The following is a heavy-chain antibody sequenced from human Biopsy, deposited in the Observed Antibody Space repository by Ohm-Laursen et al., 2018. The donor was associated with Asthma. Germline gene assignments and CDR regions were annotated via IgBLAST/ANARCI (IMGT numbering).Heavy chain of an antibody. V-gene: IGHV4-31*03. CDR1: GGSINIGDYY. Sequence: TLSLTCPVSGGSINIGDYYWSWIRQHPVKGLEWIGYIYYSGSTYYNPSLKSRVSISLDTSKNQFSLSLTSVTAADTAVYYCARTTYGDDGFDPWGQGTLATVSS. J-gene: IGHJ5*02. D-gene: IGHD4-17*01. CDR2: IYYSGST. CDR3: ARTTYGDDGFDP.